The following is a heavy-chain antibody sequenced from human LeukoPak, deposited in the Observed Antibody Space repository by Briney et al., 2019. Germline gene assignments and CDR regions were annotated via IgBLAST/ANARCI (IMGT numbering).Heavy chain of an antibody. CDR2: ISWNSGSI. CDR1: GFTFDDYA. V-gene: IGHV3-9*01. CDR3: AKALGDYDILTGYYPLDY. Sequence: PGGSLRLSCAASGFTFDDYAMHWVRQAPGKGLEWVSGISWNSGSIGYADSVKGRFTISRDNAKNSLYLQMNSLRAEDTALYYCAKALGDYDILTGYYPLDYWGQGTLVTVSS. J-gene: IGHJ4*02. D-gene: IGHD3-9*01.